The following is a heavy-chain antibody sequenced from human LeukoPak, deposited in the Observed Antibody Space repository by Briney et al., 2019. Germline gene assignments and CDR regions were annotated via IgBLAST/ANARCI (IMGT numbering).Heavy chain of an antibody. D-gene: IGHD3-3*01. J-gene: IGHJ4*02. CDR3: ARDLRRPYYDFWSGDYVKSY. CDR1: RFTFSDYY. Sequence: GGSLRLSCAASRFTFSDYYMSWIRQAPGKGLEWVSCISNSGITFYYADSVKGQFTISRDNAENSLYLQMNSLRAEDTAVYYCARDLRRPYYDFWSGDYVKSYWGQGTLVTVSS. CDR2: ISNSGITF. V-gene: IGHV3-11*04.